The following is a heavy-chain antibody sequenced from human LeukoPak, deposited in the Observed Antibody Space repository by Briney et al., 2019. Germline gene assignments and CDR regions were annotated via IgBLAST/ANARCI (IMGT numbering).Heavy chain of an antibody. J-gene: IGHJ5*02. D-gene: IGHD6-6*01. Sequence: GGSLRLSCAASGFTVSKYDMHWVRQAPGKGLEWVAFIRNDGSNKYYADSVKGRFTISRDNSKNTLYLQMNSLRAEDTAVYYCAKDSGIAALLPWGQGTLVTVSS. CDR3: AKDSGIAALLP. CDR1: GFTVSKYD. V-gene: IGHV3-30*02. CDR2: IRNDGSNK.